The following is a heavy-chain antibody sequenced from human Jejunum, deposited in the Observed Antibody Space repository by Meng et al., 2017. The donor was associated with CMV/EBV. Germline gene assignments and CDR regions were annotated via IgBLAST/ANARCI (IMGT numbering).Heavy chain of an antibody. CDR3: ASIPYNWNHEDDY. CDR1: GFTFSAYW. V-gene: IGHV3-74*01. Sequence: EVQLVESGGGVVQPGXXXXVSCAASGFTFSAYWMHWVRQAPGKGLVWVSRIDSAGSSANYADAVKGRFTVSRDNAKNTVYLQMNSLRVEDTAVYYCASIPYNWNHEDDYWGQGTLVTVSS. CDR2: IDSAGSSA. D-gene: IGHD1-20*01. J-gene: IGHJ4*02.